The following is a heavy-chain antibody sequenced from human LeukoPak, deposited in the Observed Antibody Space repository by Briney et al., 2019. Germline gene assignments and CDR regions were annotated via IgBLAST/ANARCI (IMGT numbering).Heavy chain of an antibody. V-gene: IGHV3-74*01. J-gene: IGHJ4*02. CDR1: GFTFSSYW. CDR2: INSDGSST. CDR3: ARGSPSYYFDY. Sequence: PGGSLRLSCAASGFTFSSYWMHWVRQAPGKGLVWVSRINSDGSSTSYADSVKGRFTISRDNAKNTLYLQMNSLRAEDTAVYYCARGSPSYYFDYWGQGTLVTVSS. D-gene: IGHD2-15*01.